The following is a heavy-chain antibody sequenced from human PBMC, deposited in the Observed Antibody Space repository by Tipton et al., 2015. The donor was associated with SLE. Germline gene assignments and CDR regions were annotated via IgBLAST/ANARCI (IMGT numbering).Heavy chain of an antibody. Sequence: TLSLTCTVSGGSISSSSYYWGWIRQPPGKGLEWIGSIYYSGNTYYNPSLKSRVTISVDTSKNQFSLKLSSVTAANTAVYCYGRNPRRRGSSWHYYYYMDVWGKGTTVTVSS. J-gene: IGHJ6*03. CDR2: IYYSGNT. V-gene: IGHV4-39*01. CDR1: GGSISSSSYY. CDR3: GRNPRRRGSSWHYYYYMDV. D-gene: IGHD6-13*01.